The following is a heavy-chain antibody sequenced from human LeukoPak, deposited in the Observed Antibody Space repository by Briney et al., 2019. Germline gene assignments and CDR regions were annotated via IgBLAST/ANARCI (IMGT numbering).Heavy chain of an antibody. J-gene: IGHJ1*01. CDR3: ARPTRILYPPFQH. D-gene: IGHD2-8*01. Sequence: GGSLRLSCAASGFTFSSYSMNWVRQAPGKGLEWVSSISSSSSYIYYADSVKGRFTISRDNAKNSLYLQMNSLRAEDTAVYYCARPTRILYPPFQHWGQGTLVTVSS. CDR1: GFTFSSYS. V-gene: IGHV3-21*01. CDR2: ISSSSSYI.